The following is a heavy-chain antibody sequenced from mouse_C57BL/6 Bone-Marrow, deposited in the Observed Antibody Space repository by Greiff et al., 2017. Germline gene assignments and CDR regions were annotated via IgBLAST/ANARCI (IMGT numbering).Heavy chain of an antibody. CDR3: SRPPLTGVQYFDV. D-gene: IGHD4-1*01. Sequence: DVMLVESGGGLVQPGGSLKLSCAASGFTFSDYYMYWVRQTPEKRLEWVAYISNGGGSTYHPDTVKGRFTISRDNAKNTLYLQMSRLMPKDTAMYYCSRPPLTGVQYFDVWGTGTTVTVSS. CDR2: ISNGGGST. CDR1: GFTFSDYY. J-gene: IGHJ1*03. V-gene: IGHV5-12*01.